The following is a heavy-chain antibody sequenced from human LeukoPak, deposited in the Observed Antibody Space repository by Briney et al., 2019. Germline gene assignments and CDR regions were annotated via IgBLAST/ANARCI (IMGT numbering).Heavy chain of an antibody. J-gene: IGHJ4*02. Sequence: GGSLRLSCAASGFTFEDYAMHWVRLAPGKGLEWVSGISWNSGDIGYADSVKGRFTISRDNSKNTLYLQMNSLRAEDTAVYYCARGTGYQFDYWGQGTLVTVSS. CDR1: GFTFEDYA. V-gene: IGHV3-9*01. D-gene: IGHD5-12*01. CDR3: ARGTGYQFDY. CDR2: ISWNSGDI.